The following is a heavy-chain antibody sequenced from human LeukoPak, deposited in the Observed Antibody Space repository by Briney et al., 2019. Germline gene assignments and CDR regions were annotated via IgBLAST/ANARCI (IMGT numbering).Heavy chain of an antibody. CDR1: GGSFSGYY. J-gene: IGHJ4*02. Sequence: PSETLSLTCAVYGGSFSGYYWSWIRQPPGKGLEWIGEINHSGSTNYNPSLKSRVTISVDTSKNQFSLKLSSVTAADTAVYYCARRFRTHKYSSGWYYFDYWGQGTLVTVSS. D-gene: IGHD6-19*01. V-gene: IGHV4-34*01. CDR2: INHSGST. CDR3: ARRFRTHKYSSGWYYFDY.